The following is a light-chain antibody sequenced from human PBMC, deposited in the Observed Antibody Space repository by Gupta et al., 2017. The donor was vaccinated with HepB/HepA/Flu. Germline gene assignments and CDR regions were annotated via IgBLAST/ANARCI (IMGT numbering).Light chain of an antibody. Sequence: EIVMTQSPATLSVSPGERATLSCRASQSVSSNLAWYQQKPGQAPRLLIYGASTRATGIPARFSGSGSGTEFTLTSSRLQSEDFAVYYWQQDNTSPTFGGGTKVEIK. CDR3: QQDNTSPT. CDR1: QSVSSN. V-gene: IGKV3-15*01. CDR2: GAS. J-gene: IGKJ4*01.